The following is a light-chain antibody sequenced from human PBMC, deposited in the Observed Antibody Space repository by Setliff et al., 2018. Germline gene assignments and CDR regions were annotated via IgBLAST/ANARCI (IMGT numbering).Light chain of an antibody. CDR1: QSVSIDY. J-gene: IGKJ2*01. Sequence: EIVLTQSPGTLSLSPGERATLSCRASQSVSIDYLAWYQQKPGQAPRLLIYGASKRATGIPDRFSGSGSGTDFTLTISRLEPEDFAVYYCQQYGSSPKTFGQGTK. V-gene: IGKV3-20*01. CDR2: GAS. CDR3: QQYGSSPKT.